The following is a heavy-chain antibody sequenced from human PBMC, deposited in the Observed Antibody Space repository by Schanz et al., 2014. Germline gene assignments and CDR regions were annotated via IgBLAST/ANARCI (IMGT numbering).Heavy chain of an antibody. V-gene: IGHV3-66*01. J-gene: IGHJ4*02. CDR1: GFTFTNYA. Sequence: EVQLLESGGGLVQPGGSLRLSCAASGFTFTNYAMSWVRQAPGKGLEWVSFIYIGGNTYYADSVKGRFTISRDNSKNTVYIQMNSLRAEDTAVYYCARGGPAYYFDDWGQGTLVTVSS. CDR3: ARGGPAYYFDD. CDR2: IYIGGNT.